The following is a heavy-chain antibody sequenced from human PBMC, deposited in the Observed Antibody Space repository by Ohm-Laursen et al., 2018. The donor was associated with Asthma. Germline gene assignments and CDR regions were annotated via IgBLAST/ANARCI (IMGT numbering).Heavy chain of an antibody. J-gene: IGHJ4*02. CDR1: GVAFTDSW. Sequence: SLRLSCSASGVAFTDSWMSWVRQLPGGSLEWVAKINPLGYEKYYMDSVRGRFTVSRDNAKNSLYLEMNSLRVEDTAVYYCTTGTNWGQGTLVTVSS. CDR2: INPLGYEK. CDR3: TTGTN. D-gene: IGHD1-26*01. V-gene: IGHV3-7*01.